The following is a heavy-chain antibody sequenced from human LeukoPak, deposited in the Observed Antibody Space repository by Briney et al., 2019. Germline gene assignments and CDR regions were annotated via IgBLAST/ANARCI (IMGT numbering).Heavy chain of an antibody. CDR1: GFTFGDYA. V-gene: IGHV3-49*03. J-gene: IGHJ5*02. CDR2: IRSKAYGGTT. CDR3: TRSPSRSTYYDFWSGYSTSNWFDP. Sequence: PGGSLRLSCTASGFTFGDYAMSWFRQAPGKGLEWVGFIRSKAYGGTTEYAASVKGRFTISRDDSKSIAYLQMNSLKTEDTAVYYCTRSPSRSTYYDFWSGYSTSNWFDPWGQGTLVTVSS. D-gene: IGHD3-3*01.